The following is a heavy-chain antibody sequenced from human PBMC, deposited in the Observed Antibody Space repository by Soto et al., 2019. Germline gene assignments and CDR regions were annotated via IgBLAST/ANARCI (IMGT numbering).Heavy chain of an antibody. J-gene: IGHJ6*02. D-gene: IGHD2-15*01. V-gene: IGHV3-30-3*01. CDR2: ISYDGSNK. CDR3: ARDRGSGGSLGDYYYGMDV. Sequence: QVQLVESGGGVVQPGRSLRLSCAASGFTFSSYAMHWVRQAPGKGLEWMAVISYDGSNKYYADSVKGRFTISRDNSKNTLYLQMNSLRAEATAVYYCARDRGSGGSLGDYYYGMDVWGQGTTVTVSS. CDR1: GFTFSSYA.